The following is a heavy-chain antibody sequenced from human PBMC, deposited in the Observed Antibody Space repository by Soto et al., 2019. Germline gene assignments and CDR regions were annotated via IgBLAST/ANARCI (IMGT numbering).Heavy chain of an antibody. D-gene: IGHD2-15*01. CDR1: GFTFRTYT. V-gene: IGHV3-21*01. J-gene: IGHJ6*02. CDR3: ARDRGYDAHDYYYNAMDV. CDR2: IRGFSPYT. Sequence: EVQLVESGGGLVKPGGSQRLSCVASGFTFRTYTMNWVRQAPGKGLEWVSGIRGFSPYTFYAESVKGRFTISRDNAKNSLYLQMNSLGVEDTAVYYCARDRGYDAHDYYYNAMDVWGQGTTVTVSS.